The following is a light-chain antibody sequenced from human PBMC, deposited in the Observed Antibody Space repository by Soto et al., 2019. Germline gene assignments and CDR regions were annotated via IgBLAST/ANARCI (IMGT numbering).Light chain of an antibody. CDR3: AAWDDSLSGWV. CDR1: SSDVGGYNY. Sequence: QSALTQPASVSGSPGQSITISCTGTSSDVGGYNYVSWYQQHPGKAPKLMIYEVSNWPSGVSNRFSGSKSGNTASLAISGLRSEDEADYYCAAWDDSLSGWVFGGGTKLTVL. V-gene: IGLV2-14*01. J-gene: IGLJ3*02. CDR2: EVS.